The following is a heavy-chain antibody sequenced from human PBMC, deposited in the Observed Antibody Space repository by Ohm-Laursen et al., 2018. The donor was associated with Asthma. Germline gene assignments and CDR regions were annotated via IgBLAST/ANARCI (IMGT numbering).Heavy chain of an antibody. Sequence: GSLRLSCTASGFTFSSYWMHWVRQAPGKGLVWVSRINSDGSSTSYADSVKGRFTISRDNAKNTLYLQMNSLRAEDTAVYYCARAARYYDFWSGNYFDYWGQGTLVTVSS. CDR2: INSDGSST. V-gene: IGHV3-74*01. D-gene: IGHD3-3*01. CDR3: ARAARYYDFWSGNYFDY. J-gene: IGHJ4*02. CDR1: GFTFSSYW.